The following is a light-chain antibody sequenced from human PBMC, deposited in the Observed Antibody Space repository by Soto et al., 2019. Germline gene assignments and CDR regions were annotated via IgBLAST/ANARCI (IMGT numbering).Light chain of an antibody. V-gene: IGLV1-40*01. CDR2: GNS. Sequence: QAVVTQPPSVSGAPGQRVTISCTGSSSNIGAGYDVHWYQQLPGTAPKLLIYGNSNRPSGVPDRFSGSKSGTSASLAITGLQAEDEADSYCQSYDSSLRGVFGTGTKLTVL. CDR3: QSYDSSLRGV. J-gene: IGLJ1*01. CDR1: SSNIGAGYD.